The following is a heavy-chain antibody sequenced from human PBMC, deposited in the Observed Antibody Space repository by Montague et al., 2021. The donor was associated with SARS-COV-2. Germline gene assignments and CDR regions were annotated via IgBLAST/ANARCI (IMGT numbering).Heavy chain of an antibody. V-gene: IGHV4-59*01. CDR3: ARGYFVASVGVVNYYYYYCMDV. Sequence: SETLSLTCAVSGGSISGYYWSWIRQPPGKGLEWIGDIYYSGSTNYNPSLKSRVTISVDTSKNQFSLKLSSVTAADTAVYYCARGYFVASVGVVNYYYYYCMDVWGQGTTVTVSS. CDR1: GGSISGYY. CDR2: IYYSGST. D-gene: IGHD3-3*01. J-gene: IGHJ6*02.